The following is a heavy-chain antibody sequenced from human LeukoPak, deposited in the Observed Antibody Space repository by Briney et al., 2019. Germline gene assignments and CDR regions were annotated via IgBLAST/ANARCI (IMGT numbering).Heavy chain of an antibody. J-gene: IGHJ4*01. D-gene: IGHD3-22*01. CDR2: IYYSGST. V-gene: IGHV4-31*03. CDR1: GGSISSGGYY. CDR3: ARVRSGYDSSGYVYF. Sequence: SETLTLTCTVSGGSISSGGYYWSWIRQHPGKGLEWIGYIYYSGSTNYNSSLKSRVTISVDTSKNQFSLKLSSVTAADTAVYYCARVRSGYDSSGYVYFLGPGTLVTVSP.